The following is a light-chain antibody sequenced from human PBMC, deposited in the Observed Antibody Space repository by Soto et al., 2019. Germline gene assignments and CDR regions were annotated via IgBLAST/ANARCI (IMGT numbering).Light chain of an antibody. Sequence: QSALTQPASVSGSPGQSITISCTGTSSDVGGYTYVSWYQQHPGKAPKLMIYDVSTRPSGVSNRFSGSKSGNTASLTISGLQAEDEADYYCSSYTSSSTPHYVFGTGTKLTVL. J-gene: IGLJ1*01. CDR1: SSDVGGYTY. CDR3: SSYTSSSTPHYV. V-gene: IGLV2-14*01. CDR2: DVS.